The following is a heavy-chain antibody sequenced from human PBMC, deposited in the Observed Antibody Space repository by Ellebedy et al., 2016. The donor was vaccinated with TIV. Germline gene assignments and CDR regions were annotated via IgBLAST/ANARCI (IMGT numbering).Heavy chain of an antibody. CDR2: ISYDGTNK. V-gene: IGHV3-30-3*01. D-gene: IGHD3-3*01. J-gene: IGHJ4*02. Sequence: GGSLRLSXVASGFKFRNYAMDWVRQAPGKGPEWVAVISYDGTNKYYADSVKGRFTISRDNSKNTLYLQINNLTAEDTAVYYCATDANYDVLSGYYGFDYWGQGTLVSVSS. CDR1: GFKFRNYA. CDR3: ATDANYDVLSGYYGFDY.